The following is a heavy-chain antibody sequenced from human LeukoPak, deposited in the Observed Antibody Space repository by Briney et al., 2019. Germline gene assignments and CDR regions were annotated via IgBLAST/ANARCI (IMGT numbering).Heavy chain of an antibody. Sequence: GGSLRLSCAASGFTFSSYAMHWVRQAPGKGLEWVAVISYDGSNKYYADSVKGRFTISRDTSKNTLYLQMNSLRAEDTAVYYCARDVVGTGTPAFDYWGQGTLVTVSS. CDR3: ARDVVGTGTPAFDY. J-gene: IGHJ4*02. V-gene: IGHV3-30*04. CDR1: GFTFSSYA. D-gene: IGHD1/OR15-1a*01. CDR2: ISYDGSNK.